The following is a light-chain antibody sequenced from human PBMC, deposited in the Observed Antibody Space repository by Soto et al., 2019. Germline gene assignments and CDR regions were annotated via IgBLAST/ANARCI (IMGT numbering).Light chain of an antibody. J-gene: IGKJ4*01. CDR1: QDIGNF. Sequence: ILITQSPSSLSAFVGDRVTITCRASQDIGNFLAWYQQKPGKVPKLLIYAASTLQSGVPSRFSGSGSGTDFTLTITSLQAEDFATYYCQQLRLYPSTFGGGTKVDIK. CDR2: AAS. V-gene: IGKV1-27*01. CDR3: QQLRLYPST.